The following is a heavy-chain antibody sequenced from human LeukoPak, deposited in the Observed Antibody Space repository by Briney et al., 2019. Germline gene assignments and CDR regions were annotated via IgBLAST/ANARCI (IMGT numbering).Heavy chain of an antibody. CDR1: GFTFSSHA. CDR3: VRDGLIIIQGMDV. J-gene: IGHJ6*02. Sequence: PGGSLRLSCAASGFTFSSHAMTWVRQAPGKGLEWISSLTDSGGSTFHADSVKGRFTISRDNSKSTLYLQMNSLRAEDTAVYYCVRDGLIIIQGMDVWGQGTTVTVSS. D-gene: IGHD5-18*01. CDR2: LTDSGGST. V-gene: IGHV3-23*01.